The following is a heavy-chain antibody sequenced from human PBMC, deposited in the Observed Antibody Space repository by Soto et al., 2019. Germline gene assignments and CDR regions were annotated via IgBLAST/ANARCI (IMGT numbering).Heavy chain of an antibody. J-gene: IGHJ5*02. Sequence: KTSETLSLTCTVSGGSISSYYWSWIRQPPGKGLEWIGYIYYSGSTNYNPSLKSRVTISVDTSKNQFSLKLSSVTAADTAVYYCARERDCSGGSCERGWFDPWGQGTLVTVSS. V-gene: IGHV4-59*01. CDR3: ARERDCSGGSCERGWFDP. D-gene: IGHD2-15*01. CDR1: GGSISSYY. CDR2: IYYSGST.